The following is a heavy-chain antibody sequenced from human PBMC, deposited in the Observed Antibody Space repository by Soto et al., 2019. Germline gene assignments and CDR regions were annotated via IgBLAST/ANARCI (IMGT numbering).Heavy chain of an antibody. V-gene: IGHV4-34*01. CDR2: INHSGST. J-gene: IGHJ6*01. Sequence: QVQLQQWGAGLLKPSETLSLTCAVYGGSFSGYYWSWIRQPPGKGLEWIGEINHSGSTNYNPSLNIRLTISEDTSKNQFSLKLRSVTAADTAVYYCARGGYSSSWYTYYYYGIDVWRQGTTVTVSS. D-gene: IGHD6-13*01. CDR3: ARGGYSSSWYTYYYYGIDV. CDR1: GGSFSGYY.